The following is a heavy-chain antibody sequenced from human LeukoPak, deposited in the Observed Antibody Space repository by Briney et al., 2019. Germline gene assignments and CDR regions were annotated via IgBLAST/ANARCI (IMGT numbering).Heavy chain of an antibody. D-gene: IGHD2-2*01. CDR3: ARVLCSSTSCYPFYYYYGMDV. CDR1: GYTFTSYG. Sequence: GASVKVSCKASGYTFTSYGISWLRQTPGQGLEWMGWISAYNGNTNYAQKLQGRVTMTTDTSTSTAYMELRSLRSDDTAVYYCARVLCSSTSCYPFYYYYGMDVWGQGTTVTVSS. V-gene: IGHV1-18*01. CDR2: ISAYNGNT. J-gene: IGHJ6*02.